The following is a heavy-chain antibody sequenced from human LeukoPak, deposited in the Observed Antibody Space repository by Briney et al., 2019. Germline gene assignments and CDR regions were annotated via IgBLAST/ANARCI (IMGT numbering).Heavy chain of an antibody. V-gene: IGHV3-23*01. CDR1: GFTFSSYA. Sequence: GGSLRLSCAASGFTFSSYAMSWVRQAPGKGLEWVSAISGSGGSTYYADSVKGRFTISRDNSKNTLYLQMNSLRAEDTAVYYCAKDIAYYYDSSGYYAFDIWGQGTMVTVSS. CDR3: AKDIAYYYDSSGYYAFDI. J-gene: IGHJ3*02. D-gene: IGHD3-22*01. CDR2: ISGSGGST.